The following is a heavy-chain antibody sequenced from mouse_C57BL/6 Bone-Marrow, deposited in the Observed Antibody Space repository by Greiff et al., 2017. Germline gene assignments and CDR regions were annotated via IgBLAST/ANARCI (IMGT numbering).Heavy chain of an antibody. D-gene: IGHD2-5*01. CDR2: INYDGSST. V-gene: IGHV5-16*01. CDR1: GFTFSDYY. J-gene: IGHJ1*03. Sequence: EVQVVESEGGLVQPGSSMKLSCTASGFTFSDYYMAWVRQVPEKGLEWVANINYDGSSTYYLDSLKSRFIISRDNAKNTLYLQRSSLKSEDTATYYCARYSNLPWDIDVWGTGTTVTVSS. CDR3: ARYSNLPWDIDV.